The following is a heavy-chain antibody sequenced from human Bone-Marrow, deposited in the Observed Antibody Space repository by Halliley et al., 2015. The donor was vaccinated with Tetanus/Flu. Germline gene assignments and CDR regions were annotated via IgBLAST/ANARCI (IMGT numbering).Heavy chain of an antibody. V-gene: IGHV4-59*01. D-gene: IGHD5-12*01. CDR3: VTGAGWLPDY. CDR2: VYDSGST. J-gene: IGHJ4*02. Sequence: GKGREWIGYVYDSGSTNYNPSLKSRVTMSRDTSKNRFSLNLSSGTAADTAVYYCVTGAGWLPDYWGQGTLVTVS.